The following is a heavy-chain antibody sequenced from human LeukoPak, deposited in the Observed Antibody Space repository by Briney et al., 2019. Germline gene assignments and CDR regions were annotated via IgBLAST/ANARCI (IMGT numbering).Heavy chain of an antibody. D-gene: IGHD2-15*01. Sequence: GGSLRLSCAASGFRFTSYWMTWVRQALGKGLEWVGNIGQDGSVKNYADSVKGRFTISRDNAKNSVFLQMNSLRAEDTAFYYCGNQCSGGICPENWGRGTLVTVSS. J-gene: IGHJ4*02. V-gene: IGHV3-7*01. CDR1: GFRFTSYW. CDR2: IGQDGSVK. CDR3: GNQCSGGICPEN.